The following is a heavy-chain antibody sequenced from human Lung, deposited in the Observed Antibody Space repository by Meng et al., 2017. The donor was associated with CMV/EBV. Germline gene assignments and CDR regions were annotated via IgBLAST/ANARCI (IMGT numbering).Heavy chain of an antibody. J-gene: IGHJ2*01. CDR2: INPIFGKT. D-gene: IGHD3/OR15-3a*01. CDR1: ELHCGRGA. CDR3: ATHDFLSGHWYFEL. V-gene: IGHV1-69*05. Sequence: KDSELHCGRGAVSWVRQAPGQVLEWMGGINPIFGKTNSAQNFQGRVTITTDESTSTDYMELSSLTSEDTAVYYCATHDFLSGHWYFELWGRGTLVTVSS.